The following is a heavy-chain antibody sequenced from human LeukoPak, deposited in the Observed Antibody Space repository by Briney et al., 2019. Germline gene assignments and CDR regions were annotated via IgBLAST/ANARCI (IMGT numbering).Heavy chain of an antibody. V-gene: IGHV3-11*03. D-gene: IGHD3-9*01. Sequence: VGTLRLSCAAPGFTFSNYNMNWVRQAQGKGLEIVSYLSSSISYTNYADSVNGRFTISRDNAKNSLYLQMNSLRVEDTAVYYFLQAKDGIRYFDWYNWFDPWGQGTLVTVSS. CDR2: LSSSISYT. CDR3: LQAKDGIRYFDWYNWFDP. CDR1: GFTFSNYN. J-gene: IGHJ5*02.